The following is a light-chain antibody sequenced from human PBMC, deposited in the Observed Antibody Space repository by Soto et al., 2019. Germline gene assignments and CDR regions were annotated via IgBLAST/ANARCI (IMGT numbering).Light chain of an antibody. CDR2: AAS. Sequence: EIVLTQSPGTLSLSRGERATLSCRASQSVSSSYLAWYQQKPGQAPRLLIYAASNRATGIPARFSGSGSGTDFTLTISSLEPEDFAVYYCQQRSNWPPLTFGGGTKVDIK. CDR3: QQRSNWPPLT. V-gene: IGKV3-11*01. J-gene: IGKJ4*01. CDR1: QSVSSSY.